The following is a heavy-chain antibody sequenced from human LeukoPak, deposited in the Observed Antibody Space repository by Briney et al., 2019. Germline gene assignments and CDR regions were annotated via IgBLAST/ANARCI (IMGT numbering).Heavy chain of an antibody. J-gene: IGHJ4*02. CDR3: ARTAAAGLEFDY. D-gene: IGHD6-13*01. CDR2: ISYDGSNK. Sequence: GGSLRLSCAASGFTFSSYAMSWVRQAPGKGLEWVAVISYDGSNKYYADSVKGRFTISRDNSKNTLYLQMNSLRAEDTAVYYCARTAAAGLEFDYWGQGTLVTVSS. V-gene: IGHV3-30*04. CDR1: GFTFSSYA.